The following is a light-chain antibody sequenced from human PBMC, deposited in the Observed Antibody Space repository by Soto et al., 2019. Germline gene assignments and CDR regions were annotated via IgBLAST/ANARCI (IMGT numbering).Light chain of an antibody. CDR2: GAS. Sequence: EIVLTQSPGTLSLSPGERATLSCRASQSVRNSYLAWYQQKPGQAPRLLIYGASGRATGIPDRFSGSGSGTDFTLTISRLEPEEFAVYYCQQYGSSPYTFGQVTKLEI. V-gene: IGKV3-20*01. CDR1: QSVRNSY. CDR3: QQYGSSPYT. J-gene: IGKJ2*01.